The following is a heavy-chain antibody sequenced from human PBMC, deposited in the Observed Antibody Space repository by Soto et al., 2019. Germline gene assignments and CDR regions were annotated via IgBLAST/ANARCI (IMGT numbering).Heavy chain of an antibody. Sequence: VKVSCKTSGYTFTSYYMHWVRQAPGQGLEWMGIINPSGGSTSYAQKFQGRVTMTRDTSTSTVYMELSSLRSEDTAVYYCARSYYDYVWGSYRSAHFDYLGQGTLVTVSS. CDR1: GYTFTSYY. D-gene: IGHD3-16*02. V-gene: IGHV1-46*01. J-gene: IGHJ4*02. CDR3: ARSYYDYVWGSYRSAHFDY. CDR2: INPSGGST.